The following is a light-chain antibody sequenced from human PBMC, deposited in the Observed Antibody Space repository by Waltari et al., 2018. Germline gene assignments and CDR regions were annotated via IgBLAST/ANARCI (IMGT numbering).Light chain of an antibody. CDR2: EGI. J-gene: IGLJ1*01. CDR1: VGGYQY. V-gene: IGLV2-8*01. Sequence: QSALTQPPSASGSPGQSVTISCTGVGGYQYVSWYQLHPGRAPNLMFYEGIKRPSGVPYRFAGSKAGNTASLTVSGLQAEDEAHYYCSANAGNSNFVFGTGTKVTVL. CDR3: SANAGNSNFV.